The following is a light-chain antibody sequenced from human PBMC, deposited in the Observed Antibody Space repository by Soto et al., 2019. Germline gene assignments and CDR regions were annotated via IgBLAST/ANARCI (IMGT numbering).Light chain of an antibody. CDR2: GAS. J-gene: IGKJ1*01. CDR3: QHYNTWPWA. V-gene: IGKV3-15*01. CDR1: QSVSNK. Sequence: EIVMTQSPAPLSVSPGDRATLSCRASQSVSNKVAWYQLTSGQAPRLLIYGASTRAIGIPARFSGSGSGTDFTLTISSLQSEDFAVYFCQHYNTWPWAFGQGTTVEIK.